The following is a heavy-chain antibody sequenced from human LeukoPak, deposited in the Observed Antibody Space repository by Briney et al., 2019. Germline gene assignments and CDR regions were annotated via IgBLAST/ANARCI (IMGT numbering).Heavy chain of an antibody. CDR2: ISGSGGST. Sequence: HPGGSLRLSCAASGFTFSSYAMSWVRQAPGKGLEWVSAISGSGGSTYYADPVKGRFTISRDNSKNTLYLQMNSLRAEDTAVYYCAKDRGGWLQSKAFDYRGQGTLVTVSS. CDR1: GFTFSSYA. CDR3: AKDRGGWLQSKAFDY. V-gene: IGHV3-23*01. J-gene: IGHJ4*02. D-gene: IGHD5-24*01.